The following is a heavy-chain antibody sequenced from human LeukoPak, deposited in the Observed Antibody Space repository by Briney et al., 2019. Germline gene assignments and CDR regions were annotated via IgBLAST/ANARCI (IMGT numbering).Heavy chain of an antibody. V-gene: IGHV4-39*01. CDR1: GGSISSGDYY. Sequence: SQTLSLTCTVSGGSISSGDYYWGWIRQPPGKGLEWIGSIYHTGSTYYNPSLKRRVTISVDTSKNQFSLKLSSVTAADTTVYYCASMYSGTYLNDYWGQGILVTVSS. D-gene: IGHD1-26*01. CDR2: IYHTGST. CDR3: ASMYSGTYLNDY. J-gene: IGHJ4*02.